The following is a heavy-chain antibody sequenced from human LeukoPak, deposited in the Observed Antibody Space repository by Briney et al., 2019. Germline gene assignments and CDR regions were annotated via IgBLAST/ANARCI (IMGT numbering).Heavy chain of an antibody. CDR1: GGTFSSYA. CDR3: ARSSYASSRINWFDP. Sequence: SVKVSCKASGGTFSSYAISWVRQAPGQGLEWMGRIIPIFGTANYVQKFQGRVTITTDESTSTAYMELSSLRSEDTAVYYCARSSYASSRINWFDPWGQGTLVTVSS. D-gene: IGHD2-2*01. J-gene: IGHJ5*02. V-gene: IGHV1-69*05. CDR2: IIPIFGTA.